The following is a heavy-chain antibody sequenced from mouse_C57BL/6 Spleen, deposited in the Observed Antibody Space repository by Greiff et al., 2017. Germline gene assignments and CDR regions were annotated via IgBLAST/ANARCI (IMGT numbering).Heavy chain of an antibody. J-gene: IGHJ4*01. D-gene: IGHD2-5*01. CDR3: ARQGYYSNYEDAMDY. CDR1: GFTFSSYG. CDR2: ISSGGSYT. V-gene: IGHV5-6*01. Sequence: EVHLVESGGDLVKPGGSLKLSCAASGFTFSSYGMSWVRQTPDKRLEWVATISSGGSYTYYPNSVKGRFTISRDNAKNTLYLQMSSLKSEDTAMYYCARQGYYSNYEDAMDYWGQGTSVTVSS.